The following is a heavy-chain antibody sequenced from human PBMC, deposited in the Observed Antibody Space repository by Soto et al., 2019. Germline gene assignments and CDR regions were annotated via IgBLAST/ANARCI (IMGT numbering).Heavy chain of an antibody. CDR3: AREAGVALVHGDYGTDV. Sequence: GVSLRLSCAASGFTVSSNYMSWVRQAPGKGLEWVSVIYSGGSTYYADSVKGRFTISRDNSKNTLYLQMNSLRAEDTAVYYCAREAGVALVHGDYGTDVWGQGTTVTVSS. CDR2: IYSGGST. J-gene: IGHJ6*02. CDR1: GFTVSSNY. V-gene: IGHV3-66*01. D-gene: IGHD3-10*01.